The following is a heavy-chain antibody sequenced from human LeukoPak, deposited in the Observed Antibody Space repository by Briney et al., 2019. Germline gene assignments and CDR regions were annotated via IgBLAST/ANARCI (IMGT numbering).Heavy chain of an antibody. D-gene: IGHD3-10*01. CDR2: IYYSGST. J-gene: IGHJ6*02. CDR3: ARDRDRTSYYYGMDV. CDR1: AGSISSYF. Sequence: SETLSLTCTVSAGSISSYFWSWIRQPPGKGLEWIGYIYYSGSTNYNPSLKSRVTISVDTSKTQFSLKPSSVTAADTAVYYCARDRDRTSYYYGMDVWGQGTTVTVSS. V-gene: IGHV4-59*01.